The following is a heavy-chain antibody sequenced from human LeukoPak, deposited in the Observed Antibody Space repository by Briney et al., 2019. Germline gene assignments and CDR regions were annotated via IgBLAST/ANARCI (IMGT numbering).Heavy chain of an antibody. D-gene: IGHD3-22*01. V-gene: IGHV3-7*01. CDR2: IKQDGSEK. Sequence: GGSLRLSCAASGFTFSSYWMSWVRQAPGKGLEWVANIKQDGSEKYYVDSVKGRFTIPRDNAKNSLYLQMNSLRAEDTAVYYCVRGDYYDSSGYYYYYYGMDVWGQGTTVTVSS. J-gene: IGHJ6*02. CDR1: GFTFSSYW. CDR3: VRGDYYDSSGYYYYYYGMDV.